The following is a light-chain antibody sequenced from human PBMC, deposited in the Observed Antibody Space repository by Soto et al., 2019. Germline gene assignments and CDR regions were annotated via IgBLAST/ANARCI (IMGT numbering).Light chain of an antibody. CDR3: QQRYNWPPT. CDR2: DAS. J-gene: IGKJ5*01. Sequence: EIVMTQSPATLSVSPGERATLSCRASQSVSSNLAWYQQKPGQAPRLLIYDASNRSTGIPARFSGSGSGTDFTLTIGSLEPEDFALYYCQQRYNWPPTFGQGTRLEIK. CDR1: QSVSSN. V-gene: IGKV3-11*01.